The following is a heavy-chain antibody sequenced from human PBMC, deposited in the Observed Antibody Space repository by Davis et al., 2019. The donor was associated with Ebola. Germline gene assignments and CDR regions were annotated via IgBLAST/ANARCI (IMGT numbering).Heavy chain of an antibody. J-gene: IGHJ4*02. V-gene: IGHV1-46*01. Sequence: ASVKVSCKASGYTFTAYYMHWVRQAPGQGLEWMGIMNPSGGSTRYAQAFQGRVTMTRDTSTSTVYMELSSLKSEDTAMDYCAKKANGFNYYQDYWGQGTLVTVSS. CDR1: GYTFTAYY. CDR3: AKKANGFNYYQDY. CDR2: MNPSGGST. D-gene: IGHD5-24*01.